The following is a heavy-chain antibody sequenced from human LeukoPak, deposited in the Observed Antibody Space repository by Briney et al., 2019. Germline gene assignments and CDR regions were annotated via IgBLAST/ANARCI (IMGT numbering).Heavy chain of an antibody. CDR2: INHSGST. CDR1: GGSFSGYY. V-gene: IGHV4-34*01. D-gene: IGHD3-3*01. Sequence: PSETLSLTCAVYGGSFSGYYWSWIRQPPGKGLEWIGEINHSGSTNYNPSLKSRVTISVDTSKNQFSLKLSSVTAADTAVYYCARGIKGDDFWSGYSLNYYYYYMDVWGKGTTVTVSS. CDR3: ARGIKGDDFWSGYSLNYYYYYMDV. J-gene: IGHJ6*03.